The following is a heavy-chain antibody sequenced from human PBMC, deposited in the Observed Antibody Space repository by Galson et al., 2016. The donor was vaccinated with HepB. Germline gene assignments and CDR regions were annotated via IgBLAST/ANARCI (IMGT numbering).Heavy chain of an antibody. CDR1: GFTFRNNG. CDR3: ARWLGGRNGRLDY. J-gene: IGHJ4*02. D-gene: IGHD2-8*01. CDR2: IWFDGRNE. Sequence: SLRLSCAASGFTFRNNGMHWVRQAPGKGLEWVAFIWFDGRNENHAESVRGRFSISRDNSKNILYLQMNSLRADDTAVYYCARWLGGRNGRLDYWGQGTLVTVSS. V-gene: IGHV3-33*01.